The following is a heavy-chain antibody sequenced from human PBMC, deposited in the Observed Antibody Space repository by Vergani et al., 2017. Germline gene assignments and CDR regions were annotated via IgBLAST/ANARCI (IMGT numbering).Heavy chain of an antibody. D-gene: IGHD2-2*01. CDR1: GGSISSSNW. CDR2: IYHSGSN. J-gene: IGHJ4*02. CDR3: ARDQRWPAARVPFVDY. V-gene: IGHV4-4*02. Sequence: QVQLQESGPGLVKPSGTLSLTCAVSGGSISSSNWWSWVRQPPGKGLEWIGEIYHSGSNNYNPCLQSRVTISVDKSKNECSLKLSAVTAADTAVYYCARDQRWPAARVPFVDYWGQGTLVTVSS.